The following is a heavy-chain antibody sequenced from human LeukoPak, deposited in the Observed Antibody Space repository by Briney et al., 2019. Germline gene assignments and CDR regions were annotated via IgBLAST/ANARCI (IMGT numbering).Heavy chain of an antibody. V-gene: IGHV3-23*01. Sequence: PGGSLRLSCAASGFTFSSYAMSWVRQAPGKGLEWVSTLSGSGATPFYADSVKGRFTISRDNSKNMLYLQMSSLRAEDTAVYYCAKGLYNWNDLGVFDPWGQGTLVTVSS. CDR1: GFTFSSYA. D-gene: IGHD1-20*01. CDR3: AKGLYNWNDLGVFDP. CDR2: LSGSGATP. J-gene: IGHJ5*02.